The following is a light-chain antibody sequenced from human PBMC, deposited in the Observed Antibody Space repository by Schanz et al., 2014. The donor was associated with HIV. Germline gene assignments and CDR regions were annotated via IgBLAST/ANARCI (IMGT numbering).Light chain of an antibody. CDR1: SGDVGSYNY. CDR2: DDS. CDR3: ISYTSDTVL. V-gene: IGLV2-14*03. J-gene: IGLJ2*01. Sequence: QSALTQPASVSGSPGQSISISCTGTSGDVGSYNYVSWFQQHPGKAPQLMISDDSRRPSGVSNRFSGSKSDNTASLTISALQPEDEADYYCISYTSDTVLFGGGTKLTVL.